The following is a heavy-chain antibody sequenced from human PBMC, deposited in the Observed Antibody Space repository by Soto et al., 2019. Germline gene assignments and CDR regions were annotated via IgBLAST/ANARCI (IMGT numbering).Heavy chain of an antibody. Sequence: PSETLSLTCAVYVGSFSGYYWSWIRQPPGKGLEWIGEINHSGSTNYNPSLKSRVTISVDTSKNQYSLKLSSVTAADTAVYYCARAGWWIVVVPAATREEFEYNWFDPWGQGTLVTVS. D-gene: IGHD2-2*01. J-gene: IGHJ5*02. CDR1: VGSFSGYY. CDR2: INHSGST. V-gene: IGHV4-34*01. CDR3: ARAGWWIVVVPAATREEFEYNWFDP.